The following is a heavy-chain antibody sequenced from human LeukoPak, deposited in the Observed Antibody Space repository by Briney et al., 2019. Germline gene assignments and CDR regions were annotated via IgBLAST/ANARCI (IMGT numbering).Heavy chain of an antibody. CDR1: GFTFSSYS. D-gene: IGHD2-15*01. CDR2: ISSSSYI. Sequence: GGPLRLSCAASGFTFSSYSMNWVRQAPGKGLEWVSSISSSSYIYYADSVKGRFTISRDNAKNSLYLQMNSLRAEDTAVYYCASSYCSGGSCYLASAFDIWGQGTMVTVSS. J-gene: IGHJ3*02. CDR3: ASSYCSGGSCYLASAFDI. V-gene: IGHV3-21*01.